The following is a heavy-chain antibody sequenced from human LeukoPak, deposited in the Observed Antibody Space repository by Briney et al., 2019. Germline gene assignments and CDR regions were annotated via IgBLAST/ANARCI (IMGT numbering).Heavy chain of an antibody. CDR2: ISTYDGNT. J-gene: IGHJ4*02. D-gene: IGHD6-6*01. Sequence: PGGSLRLSCAASGFTFRSYAMSWVRQAPGKGLEWVSGISTYDGNTYYADSVKGRFTISRDNAENSLSLQMNSLRAEDTAVYYCASAGGDSRSPLPFYYWGQGTLVTVSS. CDR3: ASAGGDSRSPLPFYY. V-gene: IGHV3-23*01. CDR1: GFTFRSYA.